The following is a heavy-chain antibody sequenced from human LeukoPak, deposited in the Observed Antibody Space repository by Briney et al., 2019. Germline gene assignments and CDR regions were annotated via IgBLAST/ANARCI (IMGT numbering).Heavy chain of an antibody. CDR2: VNAGNGDT. J-gene: IGHJ4*02. CDR3: ARGRWVGTTQAYYSDF. V-gene: IGHV1-3*01. Sequence: GASVKVSCKTSGYGFMNYAVQWVRQAPGERLEWKGWVNAGNGDTRYSPEFQGRVSIARDTSASTVYMELSSLTSADTATYYCARGRWVGTTQAYYSDFWGQGTLVTVSS. CDR1: GYGFMNYA. D-gene: IGHD1-26*01.